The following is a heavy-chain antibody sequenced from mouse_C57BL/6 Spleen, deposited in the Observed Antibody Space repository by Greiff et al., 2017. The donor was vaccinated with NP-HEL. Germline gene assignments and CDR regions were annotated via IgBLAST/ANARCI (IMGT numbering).Heavy chain of an antibody. CDR3: EREGSSTVVDY. Sequence: VQLQQSGTELVKPGASVKLSCKASGYTFTSYWMHWVKQRPGQGLEWIGNINPSNGGTNYNEKFKSKATLTVDKSSSTAYMQLSSLTSEDSAVYDCEREGSSTVVDYWGQGTTLTVSS. V-gene: IGHV1-53*01. J-gene: IGHJ2*01. CDR2: INPSNGGT. CDR1: GYTFTSYW. D-gene: IGHD1-1*01.